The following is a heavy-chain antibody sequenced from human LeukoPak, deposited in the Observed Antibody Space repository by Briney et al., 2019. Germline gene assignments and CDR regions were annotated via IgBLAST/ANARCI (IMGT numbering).Heavy chain of an antibody. D-gene: IGHD3-10*01. CDR3: AKGYYGSGVDYFDY. CDR1: GFTFSSYG. CDR2: ISYDRSNK. Sequence: GGSLRLSCAASGFTFSSYGMHWVRQAPGKGLEWVAVISYDRSNKYYADSVKGRFTISRDNSKNTLYLQMNSLRAEDTAVYYCAKGYYGSGVDYFDYWGQGTLVTVSS. J-gene: IGHJ4*02. V-gene: IGHV3-30*18.